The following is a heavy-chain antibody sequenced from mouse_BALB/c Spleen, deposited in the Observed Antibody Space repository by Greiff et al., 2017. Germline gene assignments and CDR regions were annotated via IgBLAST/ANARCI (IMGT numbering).Heavy chain of an antibody. V-gene: IGHV1-19*01. CDR1: GYTFTDYY. CDR2: VNPYNGGT. Sequence: EVQLQQSGPELVKPGASVKMSCKASGYTFTDYYMDWVKQSHGESFEWIGRVNPYNGGTSYNQKFKGKATLTVDKSSSTAYMELNSLTSEDSAVYYCARRGGNPWFAYWGQGTLVTVSA. D-gene: IGHD1-1*02. CDR3: ARRGGNPWFAY. J-gene: IGHJ3*01.